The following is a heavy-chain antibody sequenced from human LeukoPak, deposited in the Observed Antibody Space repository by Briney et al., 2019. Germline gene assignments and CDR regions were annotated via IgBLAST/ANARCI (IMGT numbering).Heavy chain of an antibody. CDR1: GYTFTSYY. V-gene: IGHV1-46*01. J-gene: IGHJ6*03. CDR2: INPSGGST. Sequence: ASVKVSCKASGYTFTSYYMHWVRQAPGQGLEWMGIINPSGGSTSYAQKFQGRVTMTRDMSTSTVYMELSSLRSEDTAVYYCARESSITIFGVVITGYYYYMDVWGKGTTVTVSS. CDR3: ARESSITIFGVVITGYYYYMDV. D-gene: IGHD3-3*01.